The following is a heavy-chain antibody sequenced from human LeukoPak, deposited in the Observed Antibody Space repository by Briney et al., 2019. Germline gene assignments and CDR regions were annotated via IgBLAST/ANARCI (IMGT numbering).Heavy chain of an antibody. CDR1: GGSFSGYY. CDR3: ARGLVVVPAAMSGGNAFDI. V-gene: IGHV4-34*01. D-gene: IGHD2-2*01. CDR2: INHSGST. Sequence: RASETLSLTCAVYGGSFSGYYWSWIRQPPGKGLEWIGEINHSGSTNYNPPLKSRVTISVDTSKNQFSLKLSSVTAADTAVYYCARGLVVVPAAMSGGNAFDIWGQGTMVTVSS. J-gene: IGHJ3*02.